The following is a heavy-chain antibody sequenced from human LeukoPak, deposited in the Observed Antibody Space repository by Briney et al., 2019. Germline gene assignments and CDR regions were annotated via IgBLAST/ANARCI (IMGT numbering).Heavy chain of an antibody. CDR3: ARDEVGVGATHDY. CDR1: GFTVSSNY. D-gene: IGHD1-26*01. V-gene: IGHV3-74*01. Sequence: GGSLRLSCAASGFTVSSNYMSWARQAPGKGLVWVSRISKDGSSTYYADSVKGRFTISRDNAKNTLYLQMNGLRAEDTAVYYCARDEVGVGATHDYWGQGTLVTVSS. CDR2: ISKDGSST. J-gene: IGHJ4*02.